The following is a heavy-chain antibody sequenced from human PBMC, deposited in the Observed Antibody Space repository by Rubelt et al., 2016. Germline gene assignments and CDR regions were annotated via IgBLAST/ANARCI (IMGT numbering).Heavy chain of an antibody. CDR3: ARETVAYFDY. CDR1: SSYG. CDR2: IWYDGSNK. Sequence: SSYGMHWVRQAPGKGLEWVAVIWYDGSNKYYADSVKGRFTISRDNSKNTLYLQMNSLRAEDTAVYYCARETVAYFDYWGQGTLVTVSS. J-gene: IGHJ4*02. V-gene: IGHV3-33*01. D-gene: IGHD2-21*02.